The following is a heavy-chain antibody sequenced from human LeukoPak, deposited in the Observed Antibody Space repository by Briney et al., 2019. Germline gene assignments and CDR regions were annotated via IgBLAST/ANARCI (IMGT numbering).Heavy chain of an antibody. Sequence: ASVKVSCKASGGTFSSYAISWVRQATGQGLEWMGWMNPNSGNTGYAQKFQGRVTITRNTSISTAYMELSSLRSEDTAVYYCARAPAGSGRYYYYYMDVWGKGTTVTVSS. D-gene: IGHD2-15*01. CDR1: GGTFSSYA. CDR2: MNPNSGNT. J-gene: IGHJ6*03. V-gene: IGHV1-8*03. CDR3: ARAPAGSGRYYYYYMDV.